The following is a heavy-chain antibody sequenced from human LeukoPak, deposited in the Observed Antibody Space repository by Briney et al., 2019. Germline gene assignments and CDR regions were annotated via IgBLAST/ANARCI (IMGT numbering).Heavy chain of an antibody. V-gene: IGHV4-4*02. CDR2: IYHSGST. D-gene: IGHD4-17*01. CDR3: ARDRAVTTEGFDY. CDR1: GGSISSSHW. J-gene: IGHJ4*02. Sequence: PSETLSLTCAVSGGSISSSHWWSWVRQPPGKGLEWIGEIYHSGSTNYNPSLKSRVTILIDKSKNQFSLKLSSVTAADTAVYYCARDRAVTTEGFDYWGQGTLVTVSS.